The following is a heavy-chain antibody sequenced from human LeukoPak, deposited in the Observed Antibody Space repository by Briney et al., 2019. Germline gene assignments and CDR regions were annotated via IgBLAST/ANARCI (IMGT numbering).Heavy chain of an antibody. V-gene: IGHV4-59*01. D-gene: IGHD2-15*01. CDR2: IYYSGST. J-gene: IGHJ3*02. Sequence: PSETLSLTCTVSGGSISSYYWSWIRQPPGKGLEWIGYIYYSGSTNYNPSLKSRVRTSVDTSKKQFSLKLSSVTAADTAVYYCARAPRGVVVKSDAFDIWGQGTMVTVSS. CDR3: ARAPRGVVVKSDAFDI. CDR1: GGSISSYY.